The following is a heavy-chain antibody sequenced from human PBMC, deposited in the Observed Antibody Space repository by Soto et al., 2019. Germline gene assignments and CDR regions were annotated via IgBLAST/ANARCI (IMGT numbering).Heavy chain of an antibody. CDR3: AKDLLGRWFGELTSHDAFDI. J-gene: IGHJ3*02. D-gene: IGHD3-10*01. Sequence: GGSLRLSCAASGFTFSSYAMSWVRQAPGKGLEWVSAISGSGGSTYYADSVKGRFTISRDNSKNTLYLQMNSLRAEDTAVYYCAKDLLGRWFGELTSHDAFDIWGQGTMVTVSS. V-gene: IGHV3-23*01. CDR2: ISGSGGST. CDR1: GFTFSSYA.